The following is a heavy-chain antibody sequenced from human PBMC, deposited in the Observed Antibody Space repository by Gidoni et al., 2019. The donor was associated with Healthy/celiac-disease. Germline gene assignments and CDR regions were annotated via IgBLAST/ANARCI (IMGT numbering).Heavy chain of an antibody. CDR2: ISWNSGSI. Sequence: EVPLVESGGGFVQPGRSLRLSCSASGFTFDDYAMHWVRQDPGKGLEWVSGISWNSGSIGYADSVKGRFTISRDNAKNSLYLQMNSLRAEDTALYYCAKDMRDYGLYGMDVWGQGTTVTVSS. D-gene: IGHD4-17*01. CDR3: AKDMRDYGLYGMDV. V-gene: IGHV3-9*01. CDR1: GFTFDDYA. J-gene: IGHJ6*02.